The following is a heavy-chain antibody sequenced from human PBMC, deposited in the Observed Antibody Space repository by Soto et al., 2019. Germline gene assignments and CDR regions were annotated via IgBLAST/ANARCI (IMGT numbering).Heavy chain of an antibody. CDR2: IYHSGST. CDR1: GGSVRDGSYY. D-gene: IGHD1-7*01. V-gene: IGHV4-61*01. Sequence: SETLSLTCTVSGGSVRDGSYYWAWLRQPPGKGLEWIGHIYHSGSTIYNPSLKSRVTISIDTSKSQFSLNLNSMTAADTAVYYCAGYNWNYYFDPWGQGTLVTVSA. J-gene: IGHJ5*02. CDR3: AGYNWNYYFDP.